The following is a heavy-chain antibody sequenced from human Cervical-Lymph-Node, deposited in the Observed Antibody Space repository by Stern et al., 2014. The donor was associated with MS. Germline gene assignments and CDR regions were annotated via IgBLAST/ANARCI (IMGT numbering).Heavy chain of an antibody. CDR1: GYTFTDYY. CDR3: ALMTTVTRGFDY. Sequence: VQLVQSGAEVKKPGASVKVSCQASGYTFTDYYLHWVRQAPGQGLEWMGIINPSGDSTSYAQKFQGRVTLTRDTSTGTVYMELSSLRSEDTAVYYCALMTTVTRGFDYWGQGTLVTVSS. J-gene: IGHJ4*02. V-gene: IGHV1-46*01. CDR2: INPSGDST. D-gene: IGHD4-17*01.